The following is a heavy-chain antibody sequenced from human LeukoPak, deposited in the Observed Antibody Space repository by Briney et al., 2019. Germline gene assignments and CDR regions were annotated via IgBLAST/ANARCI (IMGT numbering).Heavy chain of an antibody. CDR1: GGSISSGGYY. J-gene: IGHJ4*02. D-gene: IGHD4-17*01. CDR3: ARVRYGDSDFDY. V-gene: IGHV4-31*03. CDR2: IYYSGST. Sequence: SQTLSLTCTVSGGSISSGGYYWSWIRQHPGKGLEWIGYIYYSGSTYYNPSLKSRVTISVDTSKNQFSLKLSSVTAADTAVYYCARVRYGDSDFDYWGQGTLVNVSS.